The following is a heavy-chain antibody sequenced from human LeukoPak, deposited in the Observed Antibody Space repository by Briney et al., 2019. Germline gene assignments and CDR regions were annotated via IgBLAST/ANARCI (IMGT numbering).Heavy chain of an antibody. CDR2: VQINENN. CDR1: GGSIHDYY. V-gene: IGHV4-4*07. Sequence: SETLSLTCTVFGGSIHDYYWTWIRRSPGKGLEWIGRVQINENNNYNPSLRSRLTLSLDTSKNQFSLNLTSVTAADTAIYYCAREPVAAGTRWFDYWGQGTLVTVSS. J-gene: IGHJ4*02. CDR3: AREPVAAGTRWFDY. D-gene: IGHD6-13*01.